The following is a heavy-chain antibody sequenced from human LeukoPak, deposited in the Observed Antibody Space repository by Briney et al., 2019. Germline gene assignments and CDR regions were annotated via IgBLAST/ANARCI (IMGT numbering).Heavy chain of an antibody. CDR3: ASQSYARFDP. D-gene: IGHD3-16*01. Sequence: PGRSLRLSCAASGFTFSSTWMSWVRQAPGKGLEWVGNIQPDGSEGYPVDSVKGRFTISRDNARNSLFLQMNSLRVEDTAVYYCASQSYARFDPWGQGTLVTVSS. J-gene: IGHJ5*02. CDR2: IQPDGSEG. V-gene: IGHV3-7*01. CDR1: GFTFSSTW.